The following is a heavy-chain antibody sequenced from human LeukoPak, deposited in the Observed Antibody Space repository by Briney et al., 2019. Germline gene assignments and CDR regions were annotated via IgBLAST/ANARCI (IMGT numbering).Heavy chain of an antibody. J-gene: IGHJ4*02. V-gene: IGHV3-7*01. D-gene: IGHD3-22*01. CDR2: INQDGSEK. CDR3: ARDRALYDSRRGYYYTEDDY. CDR1: GFTFSTYW. Sequence: GGSLRLSCAASGFTFSTYWMSWVRQAPGKGLEWVANINQDGSEKYYVDSVKGRFTISRDNTKTSLYLQMNSLRADDTAVYYCARDRALYDSRRGYYYTEDDYWGQGTLVTVSS.